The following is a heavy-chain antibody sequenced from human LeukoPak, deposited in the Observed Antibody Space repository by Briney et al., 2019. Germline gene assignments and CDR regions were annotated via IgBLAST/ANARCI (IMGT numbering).Heavy chain of an antibody. D-gene: IGHD3-22*01. CDR3: ARDCTNPDGYSSFDY. CDR1: GGSISTYY. V-gene: IGHV4-59*12. CDR2: IYYTGST. Sequence: SETLSLTCTVPGGSISTYYWSWIRQPPGKGLEWIGYIYYTGSTNYNPSLKSRVTISVDKSKNQFSLKLSSVTAADTAVYYCARDCTNPDGYSSFDYWGQGTLVTVSS. J-gene: IGHJ4*02.